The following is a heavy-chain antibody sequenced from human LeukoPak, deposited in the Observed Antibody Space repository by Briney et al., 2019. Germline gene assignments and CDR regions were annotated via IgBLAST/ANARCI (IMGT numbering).Heavy chain of an antibody. D-gene: IGHD1-7*01. CDR3: AKELELDYYGIDV. Sequence: GRSLRLSCAASGFTFDDYAMHWVRQAPGKGLEWVSGISWNSGSIGYADSVKGRFTISRDNAKNSLYLQMNSLRAEDTALYYCAKELELDYYGIDVWGQGTTVTVSS. CDR2: ISWNSGSI. V-gene: IGHV3-9*01. J-gene: IGHJ6*02. CDR1: GFTFDDYA.